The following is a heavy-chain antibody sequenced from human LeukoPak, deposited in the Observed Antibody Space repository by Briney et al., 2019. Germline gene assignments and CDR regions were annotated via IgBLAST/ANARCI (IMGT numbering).Heavy chain of an antibody. CDR1: GGSISGSDYY. CDR3: ARAPTVGYDFWSGYYGGAYYFDY. Sequence: SETLSLTCTVSGGSISGSDYYWPWIRQPPGTGLEWIASIYYSGNTLYNPSLKSRVTMSVDTSKNQFSLKLSSVTAADTAVYYCARAPTVGYDFWSGYYGGAYYFDYWGQGTLVTVSS. D-gene: IGHD3-3*01. V-gene: IGHV4-39*01. J-gene: IGHJ4*02. CDR2: IYYSGNT.